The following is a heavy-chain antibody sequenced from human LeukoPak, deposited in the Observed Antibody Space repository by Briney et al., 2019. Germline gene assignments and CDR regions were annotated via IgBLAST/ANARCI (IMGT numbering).Heavy chain of an antibody. CDR1: GFTFSSYA. CDR2: ISGSGGST. J-gene: IGHJ5*02. V-gene: IGHV3-23*01. Sequence: TGGSLRLSCAASGFTFSSYAMSWVRQAPGKGLEWVSAISGSGGSTYYADSVKGRFTIFRDNSKNTLYLQMNSLRAEDTAVYYCAKGAAGGSGSYYQKNWFDPWGQGTLVTVSS. CDR3: AKGAAGGSGSYYQKNWFDP. D-gene: IGHD3-10*01.